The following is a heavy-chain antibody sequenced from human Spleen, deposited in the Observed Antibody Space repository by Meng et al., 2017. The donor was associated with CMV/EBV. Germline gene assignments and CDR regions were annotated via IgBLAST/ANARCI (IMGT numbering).Heavy chain of an antibody. V-gene: IGHV4-38-2*02. CDR2: FHYSGST. Sequence: SETLSLTCTVSSYSISSGYYWGWIRQPPGKGLEWIGSFHYSGSTYYNPSLKSRVTISVDTSKNQFSLKLTSVTAADTAVYYCARALGYYDILTGHYIDAFDIWGQGTMVTVSS. J-gene: IGHJ3*02. CDR3: ARALGYYDILTGHYIDAFDI. CDR1: SYSISSGYY. D-gene: IGHD3-9*01.